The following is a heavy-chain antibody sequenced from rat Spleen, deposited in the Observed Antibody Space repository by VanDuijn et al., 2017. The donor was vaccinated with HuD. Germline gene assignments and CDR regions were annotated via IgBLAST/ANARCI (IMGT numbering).Heavy chain of an antibody. CDR2: ISPSGGTT. J-gene: IGHJ3*01. V-gene: IGHV5-19*01. CDR3: VKYCARVSRFAY. CDR1: GFSFSNYG. Sequence: EVQLVESGGGLVQPGRSLKLSCAASGFSFSNYGMHWIRQTPTRGLEWVASISPSGGTTYYRDSVKGRFTISRDTAKSTLYLQMDSLRSEDTATYYCVKYCARVSRFAYWGQGTLVTVSS. D-gene: IGHD1-4*01.